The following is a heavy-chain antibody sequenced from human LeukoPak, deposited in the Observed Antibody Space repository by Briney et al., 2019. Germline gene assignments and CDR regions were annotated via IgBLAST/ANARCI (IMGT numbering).Heavy chain of an antibody. CDR2: IIPILGIA. CDR3: AGARYYYDSSGYLASDY. D-gene: IGHD3-22*01. CDR1: GYTFTSYY. V-gene: IGHV1-69*02. J-gene: IGHJ4*02. Sequence: ASVKVSCKASGYTFTSYYMHWVRQAPGQGLEWMGRIIPILGIANYAQKFQGRVTITADKSTSTAYMELSSLRSEDTAVYYCAGARYYYDSSGYLASDYWGQGTLVTVSS.